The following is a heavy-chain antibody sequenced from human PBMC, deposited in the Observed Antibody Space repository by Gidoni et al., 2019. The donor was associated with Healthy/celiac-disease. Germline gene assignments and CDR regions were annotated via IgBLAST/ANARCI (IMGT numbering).Heavy chain of an antibody. Sequence: QVQLVQSGAEVKTPASSVTVSCQASGGTFSSSSLSWVRQAPGQGLEWMGGIIPIFGTANYAQKFQGRVTITADESTSTAYMELSSLRSEDTAVYYCARDHEYYYDSSGYYYVGNYFDYWGQGTLVTVSS. CDR1: GGTFSSSS. CDR3: ARDHEYYYDSSGYYYVGNYFDY. D-gene: IGHD3-22*01. CDR2: IIPIFGTA. J-gene: IGHJ4*02. V-gene: IGHV1-69*01.